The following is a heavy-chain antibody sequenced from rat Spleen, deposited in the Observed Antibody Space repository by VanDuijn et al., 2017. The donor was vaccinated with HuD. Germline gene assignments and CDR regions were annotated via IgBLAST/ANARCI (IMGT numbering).Heavy chain of an antibody. CDR1: GFTFKNYW. V-gene: IGHV5-31*01. Sequence: EVQLVESGGGLVQPGRSLKLSCVASGFTFKNYWMTWIRQAPGKGLEWVASVSIGVGNTYYRDSVKGRFTISRDNAKSTLYLQMDSLRSEDTATYYCARPNNYYVMDAWGQGASVTVSS. D-gene: IGHD1-10*01. CDR3: ARPNNYYVMDA. J-gene: IGHJ4*01. CDR2: VSIGVGNT.